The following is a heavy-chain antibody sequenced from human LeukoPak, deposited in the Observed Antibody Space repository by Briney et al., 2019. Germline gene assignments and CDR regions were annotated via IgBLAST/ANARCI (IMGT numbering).Heavy chain of an antibody. V-gene: IGHV3-30*18. CDR3: AKDSSSWYGGYYYYYYMDV. CDR2: ISYDGSNK. D-gene: IGHD6-13*01. J-gene: IGHJ6*03. Sequence: GGSLRLSCAAPGFTFDDYGMHWVRQAPGKGLEWVAVISYDGSNKYYADSVKGRFTISRDNSKNTLYLQMNSLRAEDTAVYYCAKDSSSWYGGYYYYYYMDVWGKGTTVTVSS. CDR1: GFTFDDYG.